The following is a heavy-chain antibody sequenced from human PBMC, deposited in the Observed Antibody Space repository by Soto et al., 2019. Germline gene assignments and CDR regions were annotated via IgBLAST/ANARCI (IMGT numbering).Heavy chain of an antibody. V-gene: IGHV3-23*01. Sequence: DVQLLESGGGLVQPGGSLRFSCAAPGINFLTYAMAWVRQVPGKGLEWVSVISSSGITYYADSVKGRFTISRDISNSTLFLQMNSLRVEDTAVYYCTKMGTSIWYMDYFDYWGRGSLVRVSS. J-gene: IGHJ4*02. D-gene: IGHD3-3*02. CDR3: TKMGTSIWYMDYFDY. CDR2: ISSSGIT. CDR1: GINFLTYA.